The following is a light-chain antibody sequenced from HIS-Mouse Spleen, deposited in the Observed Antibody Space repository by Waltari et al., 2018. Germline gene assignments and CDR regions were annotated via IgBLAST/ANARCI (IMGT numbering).Light chain of an antibody. Sequence: IVLTQSPGTLPLSPGERATLSCRASQSVSSSYLAWYQQKPGQAPRLLIYGASSRATGIPDRFSGSGSGTDFTLTISRLEPEDFAVYYCQQYGSSPQTFGQGTKVEIK. V-gene: IGKV3-20*01. CDR1: QSVSSSY. J-gene: IGKJ1*01. CDR3: QQYGSSPQT. CDR2: GAS.